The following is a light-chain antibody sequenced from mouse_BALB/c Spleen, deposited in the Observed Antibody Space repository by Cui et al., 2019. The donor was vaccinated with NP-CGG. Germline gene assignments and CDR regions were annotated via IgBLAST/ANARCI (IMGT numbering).Light chain of an antibody. CDR1: TGAVTTSNY. Sequence: QAVVTPESALTTSPGETVTLTCRSSTGAVTTSNYANWVQEKPDHFFTGLIGGTNNRAPGVPARFSGSLIGDEAALTITGAQTEDEAIYFCALWYSNHWVFGGGTKLTVL. CDR2: GTN. J-gene: IGLJ1*01. V-gene: IGLV1*01. CDR3: ALWYSNHWV.